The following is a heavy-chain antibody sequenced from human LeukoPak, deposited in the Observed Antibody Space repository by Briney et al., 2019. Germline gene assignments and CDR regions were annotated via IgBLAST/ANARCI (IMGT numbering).Heavy chain of an antibody. CDR3: AKDLCSGGSCYYGLDY. D-gene: IGHD2-15*01. V-gene: IGHV3-23*01. CDR2: ISGSGGST. CDR1: GCTFSSYA. J-gene: IGHJ4*02. Sequence: GGSLRLSCAASGCTFSSYAMSWVHQAPGKGLEWVSAISGSGGSTYYAGSVKGRFTISRDNSKNTLYLQMNSLRAEDTAVYYCAKDLCSGGSCYYGLDYWGQGTLVTVSS.